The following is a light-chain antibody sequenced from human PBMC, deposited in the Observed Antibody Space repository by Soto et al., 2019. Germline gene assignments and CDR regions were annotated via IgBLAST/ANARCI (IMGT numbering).Light chain of an antibody. V-gene: IGLV2-11*01. CDR1: NSDVGGYNF. CDR2: AVS. Sequence: QLVLTQPPSASGTPGQRVTISCSGTNSDVGGYNFVSWYQQLPGKAPKLMISAVSQRPSGVPDRFSGSKSGNTASLTISGLQADDEADYFCCSYTASDIWVFGGGTKLTVL. J-gene: IGLJ3*02. CDR3: CSYTASDIWV.